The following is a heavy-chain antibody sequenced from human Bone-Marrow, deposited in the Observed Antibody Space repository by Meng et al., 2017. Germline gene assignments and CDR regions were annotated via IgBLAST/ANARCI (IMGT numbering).Heavy chain of an antibody. CDR2: IWYDGSNK. Sequence: GESLKISCAASGFTFSSYGMHWVRQAPGKGLEWVAVIWYDGSNKYYADSVKGRFTISRDNSKNTLYLQMNSLRAEDTAVYYCARDRKKYCSGGSCSYYGMDVWGQGTTVTVSS. CDR1: GFTFSSYG. J-gene: IGHJ6*02. D-gene: IGHD2-15*01. V-gene: IGHV3-30*19. CDR3: ARDRKKYCSGGSCSYYGMDV.